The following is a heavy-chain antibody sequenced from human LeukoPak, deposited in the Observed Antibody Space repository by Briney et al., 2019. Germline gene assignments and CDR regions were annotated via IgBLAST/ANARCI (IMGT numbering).Heavy chain of an antibody. CDR1: GYTFTSYY. CDR2: INPTGGST. J-gene: IGHJ5*02. Sequence: GASVKVSCKASGYTFTSYYMHWVRQAPGQGLEWMGLINPTGGSTGYAQKFQGRVTMTRDMSTSTDYMELSSLRSEDTAIYYCARDNSMGDNAWWFDPWGQGTLVTVSS. D-gene: IGHD1-26*01. V-gene: IGHV1-46*01. CDR3: ARDNSMGDNAWWFDP.